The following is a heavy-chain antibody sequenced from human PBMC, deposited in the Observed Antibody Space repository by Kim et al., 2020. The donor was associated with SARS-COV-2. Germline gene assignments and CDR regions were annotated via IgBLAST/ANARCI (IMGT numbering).Heavy chain of an antibody. Sequence: SLKSRVTISVDTSKNQFSLKLSSVTAADTAVYYCAREDYYGSGSYILFDYWGQGTLVTVSS. D-gene: IGHD3-10*01. J-gene: IGHJ4*02. CDR3: AREDYYGSGSYILFDY. V-gene: IGHV4-34*01.